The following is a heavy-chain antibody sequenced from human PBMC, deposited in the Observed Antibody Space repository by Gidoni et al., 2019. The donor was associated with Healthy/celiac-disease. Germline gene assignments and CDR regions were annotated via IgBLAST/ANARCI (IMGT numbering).Heavy chain of an antibody. V-gene: IGHV4-34*01. CDR2: INHSGST. J-gene: IGHJ6*02. CDR1: GGSFSGHY. D-gene: IGHD6-6*01. CDR3: ARGPYSSSSGYYYYGMDV. Sequence: QVQLQQWGAGLLKPSETLSLTCAVYGGSFSGHYWSWIRQPPGKGLEWIGEINHSGSTNYNPSLKSRVTISVDTSKNQFSLKLSSVTAADTAVYYCARGPYSSSSGYYYYGMDVWGQGTTVTVSS.